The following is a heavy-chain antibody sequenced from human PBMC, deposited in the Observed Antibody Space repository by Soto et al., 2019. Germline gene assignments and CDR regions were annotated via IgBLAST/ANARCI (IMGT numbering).Heavy chain of an antibody. V-gene: IGHV3-23*01. D-gene: IGHD3-22*01. CDR3: AKYSSYWDADY. Sequence: EVQLLESGGGLVQPGGSLRLSCAASGFTFSSYAMTWVRQAPGEGLQWVSSISGSGESTFHADSVKGRFTISRDNSKNTLTLQMNSLRAEDTAIYYCAKYSSYWDADYWGQGTLVTVSS. CDR1: GFTFSSYA. J-gene: IGHJ4*02. CDR2: ISGSGEST.